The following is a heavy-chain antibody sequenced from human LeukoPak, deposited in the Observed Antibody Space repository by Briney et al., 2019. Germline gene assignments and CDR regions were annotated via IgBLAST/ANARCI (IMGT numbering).Heavy chain of an antibody. CDR1: SGSFSGYY. Sequence: SETLSLTCAVYSGSFSGYYWRWLRQPPGKGRVWIGEINHSGSTNYNPSLKSRVTISVDTSKNQFSLKLSSVTAADTAVYCCARLSYGDPGAYWGQGTLVTVSS. D-gene: IGHD4-17*01. J-gene: IGHJ4*02. CDR2: INHSGST. V-gene: IGHV4-34*01. CDR3: ARLSYGDPGAY.